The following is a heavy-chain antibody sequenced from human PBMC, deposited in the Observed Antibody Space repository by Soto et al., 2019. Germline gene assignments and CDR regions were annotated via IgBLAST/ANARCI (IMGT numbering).Heavy chain of an antibody. CDR3: ARTEQWLAPPFDY. CDR2: IDPSGGST. J-gene: IGHJ4*02. CDR1: GLILTSYY. V-gene: IGHV1-46*01. Sequence: APVKGSCKASGLILTSYYMHWVRQAPGQGLEWMGIIDPSGGSTTDAQKFQGRITMTRDTSTSTVYMELSSLRSEDTAVYYCARTEQWLAPPFDYCGQGTLVTVSS. D-gene: IGHD6-19*01.